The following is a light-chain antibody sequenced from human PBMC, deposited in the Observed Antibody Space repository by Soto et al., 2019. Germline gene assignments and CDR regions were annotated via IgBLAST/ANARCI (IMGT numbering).Light chain of an antibody. V-gene: IGKV3-20*01. J-gene: IGKJ1*01. CDR3: QQYAGSST. Sequence: EVVLTQSPGTLSLSPGGRAPLSCRASQIVSGKYLAWYHQRPGQAPRLLIFGASSRATGIPDRFSGSGSGTDSTLTISRLEPEDFAVYYCQQYAGSSTFGQGTKVDNK. CDR2: GAS. CDR1: QIVSGKY.